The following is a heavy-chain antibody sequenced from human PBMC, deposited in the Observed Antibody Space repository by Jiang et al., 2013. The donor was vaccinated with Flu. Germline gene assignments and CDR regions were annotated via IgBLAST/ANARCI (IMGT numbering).Heavy chain of an antibody. CDR3: ARWGGDYGDYGD. Sequence: SGAEVKKPGASVKVSCKASGYIFITYGLNWVRQAPGQGLEWMGWINAGNGNTKYSQKFQGRVTISRDTSASTVYMELSSLRSEDTAVYYCARWGGDYGDYGDWGQGTLVTVSS. CDR2: INAGNGNT. J-gene: IGHJ4*02. V-gene: IGHV1-3*01. D-gene: IGHD4-17*01. CDR1: GYIFITYG.